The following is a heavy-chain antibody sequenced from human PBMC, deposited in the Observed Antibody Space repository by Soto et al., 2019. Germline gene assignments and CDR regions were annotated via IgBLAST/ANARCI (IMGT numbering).Heavy chain of an antibody. CDR1: GFTFENFV. CDR2: IGGTGQYT. D-gene: IGHD2-2*01. Sequence: PGGSLRLSCTASGFTFENFVINFCRHSPFKGLEWVSIIGGTGQYTYYADSVRGRFTFSRDNSENTVYLEMNSLRAEDTAIYFCAKGGTSHIYGIDVWGPGTTVTVSS. CDR3: AKGGTSHIYGIDV. J-gene: IGHJ6*02. V-gene: IGHV3-23*01.